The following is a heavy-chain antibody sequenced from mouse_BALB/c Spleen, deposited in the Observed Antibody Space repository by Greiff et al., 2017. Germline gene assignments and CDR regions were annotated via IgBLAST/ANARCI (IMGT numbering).Heavy chain of an antibody. CDR2: ISYSGST. CDR3: ARLYYGYAMDY. CDR1: GYSITSDYA. J-gene: IGHJ4*01. V-gene: IGHV3-2*02. D-gene: IGHD1-1*01. Sequence: EVQGVESGPGLVKPSQSLSLTCTVTGYSITSDYAWNWIRQFPGNKLEWMGYISYSGSTSYNPSLKSRISITRDTSKNQFFLQLNSVTTEDTATYYCARLYYGYAMDYWGQGTSVTVSS.